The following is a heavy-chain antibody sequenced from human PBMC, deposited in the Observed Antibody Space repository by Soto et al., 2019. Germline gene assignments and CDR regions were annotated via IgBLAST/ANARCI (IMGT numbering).Heavy chain of an antibody. V-gene: IGHV3-23*01. J-gene: IGHJ4*02. CDR2: ITDNGGST. CDR1: GFTFSRDG. CDR3: AKERATTTAFDY. Sequence: GWSLRLSCAASGFTFSRDGMSWVRQAPGKGLEWVSLITDNGGSTYYADSVKGRFTISGDNTKNTLFLQMNSLRAEDTAVYYCAKERATTTAFDYWGQGALVTVSS. D-gene: IGHD4-17*01.